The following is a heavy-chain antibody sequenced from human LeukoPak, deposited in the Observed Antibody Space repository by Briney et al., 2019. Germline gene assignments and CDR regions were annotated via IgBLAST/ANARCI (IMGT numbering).Heavy chain of an antibody. Sequence: GRSLRLSCAASGFSFSSYGMHWVRQAPGKGLEWVAVIWYDGSNKYYADSVKGRFTISRDNSKNTLYLQMSSLRAEDTAVYYCVRYRTRENFDYWGQGTLVTVSS. CDR3: VRYRTRENFDY. J-gene: IGHJ4*02. CDR2: IWYDGSNK. V-gene: IGHV3-33*01. D-gene: IGHD1-1*01. CDR1: GFSFSSYG.